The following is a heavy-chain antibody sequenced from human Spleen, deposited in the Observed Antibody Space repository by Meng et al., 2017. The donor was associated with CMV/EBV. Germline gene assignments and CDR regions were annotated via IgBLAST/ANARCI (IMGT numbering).Heavy chain of an antibody. J-gene: IGHJ6*02. CDR3: AKDISSRGYYYGMDV. CDR2: ISWNSGSI. D-gene: IGHD6-13*01. CDR1: GFTFDDYA. V-gene: IGHV3-9*01. Sequence: LKISCAASGFTFDDYAMHWVRQAPGKGLEWVSGISWNSGSIGYADSVKGRFTISRDNAKNSLYLQMNSLRAEDTALYYCAKDISSRGYYYGMDVWGQGTTVTVSS.